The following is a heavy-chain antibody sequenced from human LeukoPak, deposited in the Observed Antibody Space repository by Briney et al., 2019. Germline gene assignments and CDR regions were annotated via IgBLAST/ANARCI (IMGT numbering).Heavy chain of an antibody. Sequence: GGSLRLSCAASGFTFSSYEMNWVRQAPGKGLEWGSYISSSGSTIYYADSVKGRFTISRDNAKNSRYLQMNSLRAEDTAVYYCARDMITSRDWGQGTLVTVSS. J-gene: IGHJ4*02. CDR1: GFTFSSYE. CDR3: ARDMITSRD. V-gene: IGHV3-48*03. D-gene: IGHD3-16*01. CDR2: ISSSGSTI.